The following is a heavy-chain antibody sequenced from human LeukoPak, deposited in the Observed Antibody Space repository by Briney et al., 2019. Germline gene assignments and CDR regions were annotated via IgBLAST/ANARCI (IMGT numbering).Heavy chain of an antibody. J-gene: IGHJ4*02. D-gene: IGHD2-15*01. V-gene: IGHV1-69*06. CDR1: GGTFSSYA. CDR2: IIPIFGTA. Sequence: SVKVSCKASGGTFSSYAISWVRQAPGQGLEWMGGIIPIFGTANYAQKFQGRVTITADKSTSTAYMELSSLRSEDTAAYYCARALGYCSGGSCYSLDYWGQGTLVTVSS. CDR3: ARALGYCSGGSCYSLDY.